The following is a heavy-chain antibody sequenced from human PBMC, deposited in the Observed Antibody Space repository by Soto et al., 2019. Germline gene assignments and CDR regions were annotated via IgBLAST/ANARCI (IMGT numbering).Heavy chain of an antibody. J-gene: IGHJ6*03. Sequence: SETLSLTCAVYGGSFSGYYWSWIRQPPGKGLEWIGEINHSGSTNYNPSLKSRVTISVDTSKNQFSLKLSSVTAADTAVYYCARGIVVVPAAKEKETYYYYYMDVWGKGTTVTVSS. CDR3: ARGIVVVPAAKEKETYYYYYMDV. CDR1: GGSFSGYY. V-gene: IGHV4-34*01. D-gene: IGHD2-2*01. CDR2: INHSGST.